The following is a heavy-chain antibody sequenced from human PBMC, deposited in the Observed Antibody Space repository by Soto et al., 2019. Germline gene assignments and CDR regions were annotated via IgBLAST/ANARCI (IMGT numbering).Heavy chain of an antibody. CDR1: GFTFSSYA. J-gene: IGHJ4*02. V-gene: IGHV3-30-3*01. CDR2: ISYDGSNK. Sequence: QVQLVESGGGVVQPGRSLRLSCAASGFTFSSYAMHWVRQAPGKGLEWVAVISYDGSNKYYADSVKGRFTISRDSSKNTLYLQMNSLRAEDTAVYYCARDARTSIAVAGTAFDYWGQGTLVTVSS. CDR3: ARDARTSIAVAGTAFDY. D-gene: IGHD6-19*01.